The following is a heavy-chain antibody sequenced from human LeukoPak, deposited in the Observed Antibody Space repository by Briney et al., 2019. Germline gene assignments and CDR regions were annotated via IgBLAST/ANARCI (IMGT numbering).Heavy chain of an antibody. Sequence: GGSLRLSCAASGFTFSSYWMSWVRQAPGKGLEWVSSITSSTTYTYYSDSVKGRFTVSRDNAKNSLFLQMNSLRAEDTAVYYCARVRENSSGYYHGFDYWGQGTLVTVSS. CDR2: ITSSTTYT. CDR3: ARVRENSSGYYHGFDY. V-gene: IGHV3-21*01. D-gene: IGHD3-22*01. J-gene: IGHJ4*02. CDR1: GFTFSSYW.